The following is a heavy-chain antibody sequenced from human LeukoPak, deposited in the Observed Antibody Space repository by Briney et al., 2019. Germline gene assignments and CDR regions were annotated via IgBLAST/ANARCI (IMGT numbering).Heavy chain of an antibody. Sequence: PSDTLSLTCTLSGGSISRYYWRCIRQPAGKRLDWIGRVYPSGSPDYNPSLKSRVIMSLGTSKNQFSLKLSSVTAADRAVYYCARDLCDRKAFDIWGQGTMVSVSS. V-gene: IGHV4-4*07. CDR1: GGSISRYY. J-gene: IGHJ3*02. CDR3: ARDLCDRKAFDI. D-gene: IGHD3-22*01. CDR2: VYPSGSP.